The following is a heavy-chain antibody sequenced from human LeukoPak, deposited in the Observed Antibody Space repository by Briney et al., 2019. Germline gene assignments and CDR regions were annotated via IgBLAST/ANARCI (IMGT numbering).Heavy chain of an antibody. CDR3: ARLEYSSSSASDY. CDR1: GGTFSSYA. D-gene: IGHD6-6*01. Sequence: GASVKVSCKASGGTFSSYAISWVRQAPGQGLEWMGGIIPIFGTANYAQKFQGRVTITADKSTSTAYMELSSLRSEDTAVYYCARLEYSSSSASDYWGQGTLVTVSS. J-gene: IGHJ4*02. V-gene: IGHV1-69*06. CDR2: IIPIFGTA.